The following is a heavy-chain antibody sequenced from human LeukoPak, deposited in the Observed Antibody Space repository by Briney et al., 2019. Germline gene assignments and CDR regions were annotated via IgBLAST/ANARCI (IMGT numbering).Heavy chain of an antibody. V-gene: IGHV1-18*01. CDR2: ISAYNGNT. Sequence: ASVKVSFKASGYTFTSYGISWVRQAPGQGLEWMGWISAYNGNTNYAQKLQGRVTMTTDTSTSTAYMELRSLRSDDTAVYYCARDSANRGSGRSYYFDYWGQGTLVTVSS. CDR3: ARDSANRGSGRSYYFDY. D-gene: IGHD3-10*01. CDR1: GYTFTSYG. J-gene: IGHJ4*02.